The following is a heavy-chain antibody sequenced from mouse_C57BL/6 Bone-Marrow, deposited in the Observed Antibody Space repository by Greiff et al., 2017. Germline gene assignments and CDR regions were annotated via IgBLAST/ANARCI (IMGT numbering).Heavy chain of an antibody. CDR3: ARFYYSTYYAMDY. CDR1: GFTFSDYG. CDR2: ISSGSSTI. J-gene: IGHJ4*01. Sequence: EVQLVESGGGLVKPGGSLKLSCAASGFTFSDYGMHWVRQAPEKGLEWVAYISSGSSTIYYADTVKGRFTISRDNAKNTLFLQMTSLRSEDTAMYYCARFYYSTYYAMDYWGQGTSVTVSS. D-gene: IGHD2-5*01. V-gene: IGHV5-17*01.